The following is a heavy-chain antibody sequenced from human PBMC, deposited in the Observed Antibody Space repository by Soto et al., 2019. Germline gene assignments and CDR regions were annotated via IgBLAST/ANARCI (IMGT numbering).Heavy chain of an antibody. CDR3: AKDEGYYYDSSGYYGDDAFDI. V-gene: IGHV3-23*01. Sequence: GGSLRLSCAASGFTFSSYAMSWVRQAPGKGLEWVSAISGSGGSTYYADSVKGRFTISRDNSKNTLYLQMNSLRAEDTAVCYCAKDEGYYYDSSGYYGDDAFDIWGQGTMVTVSS. J-gene: IGHJ3*02. CDR1: GFTFSSYA. CDR2: ISGSGGST. D-gene: IGHD3-22*01.